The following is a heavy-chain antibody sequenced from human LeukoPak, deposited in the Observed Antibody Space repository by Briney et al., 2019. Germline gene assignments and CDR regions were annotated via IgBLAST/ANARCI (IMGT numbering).Heavy chain of an antibody. D-gene: IGHD3-10*01. J-gene: IGHJ6*03. CDR3: AKVMKGSERLTMVRGVIIKTAGLYYMDV. Sequence: GGSLRLSCAASGFTLSSHAMSWVRQAPGKGLEWVSSISASGGSTNYADSVKGRFTISRDNSKNTVYLQMYSLRAEDTAVYYCAKVMKGSERLTMVRGVIIKTAGLYYMDVWGKGTTVTVSS. CDR1: GFTLSSHA. CDR2: ISASGGST. V-gene: IGHV3-23*01.